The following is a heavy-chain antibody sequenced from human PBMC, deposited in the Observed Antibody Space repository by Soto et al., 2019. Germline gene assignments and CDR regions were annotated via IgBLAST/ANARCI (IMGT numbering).Heavy chain of an antibody. D-gene: IGHD3-10*01. J-gene: IGHJ4*02. V-gene: IGHV1-2*04. Sequence: QVQLVQSGAEVKKPGAPVKVSCKASGYTFTGYYMHWVRQAPGQGLEWMGWINPNSGGTNYAQKFQGWVTMTRDTSISTAYMELSRLRSDDTAVYYCARDWAMVRGVFDYWGQGTLVTVSS. CDR3: ARDWAMVRGVFDY. CDR1: GYTFTGYY. CDR2: INPNSGGT.